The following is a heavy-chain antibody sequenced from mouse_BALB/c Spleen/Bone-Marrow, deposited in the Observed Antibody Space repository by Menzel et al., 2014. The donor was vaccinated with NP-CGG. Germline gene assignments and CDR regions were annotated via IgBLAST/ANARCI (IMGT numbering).Heavy chain of an antibody. J-gene: IGHJ1*01. D-gene: IGHD1-1*01. V-gene: IGHV1S81*02. CDR1: GYTFSNYY. CDR2: SNPSNGGS. CDR3: TRSNYGYWYFDV. Sequence: VKLQESGAELVKPGASVKLSCKASGYTFSNYYMYWVKQRPGQGLEWIGVSNPSNGGSNFNEKFKSKATLTVDKSSSTAYMQLSSLTSEDSAVYYCTRSNYGYWYFDVWGAGTTVTVSS.